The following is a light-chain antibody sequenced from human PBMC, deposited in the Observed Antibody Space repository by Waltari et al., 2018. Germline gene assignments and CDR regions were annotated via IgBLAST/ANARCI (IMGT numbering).Light chain of an antibody. J-gene: IGKJ2*01. CDR2: GTY. Sequence: EIVLTQSPATLSLSQGEGATPPCRASQSVSNYLAWYQQKPGQAPRLLIYGTYNRATGIPARFSGSGSGTDFTLTISSLEPEDFAVYYCQQRASWPNTFGQGTKLEIK. CDR1: QSVSNY. V-gene: IGKV3-11*01. CDR3: QQRASWPNT.